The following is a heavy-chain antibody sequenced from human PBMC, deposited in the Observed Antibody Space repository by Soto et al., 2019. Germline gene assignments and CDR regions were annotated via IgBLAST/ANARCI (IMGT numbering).Heavy chain of an antibody. J-gene: IGHJ4*02. D-gene: IGHD3-10*01. CDR2: ISGSGGST. CDR1: GFTFAGYST. Sequence: EVHLLESGGGLVQPGGSLRLSCAASGFTFAGYSTMSWVRQAPGKGLEWVSSISGSGGSTYYADSVKGRFTISRDNSKNTLYLHMSVLSAEDTAFYYCAKDRGGFAGGLEYFDYWGQGALVTVSS. CDR3: AKDRGGFAGGLEYFDY. V-gene: IGHV3-23*01.